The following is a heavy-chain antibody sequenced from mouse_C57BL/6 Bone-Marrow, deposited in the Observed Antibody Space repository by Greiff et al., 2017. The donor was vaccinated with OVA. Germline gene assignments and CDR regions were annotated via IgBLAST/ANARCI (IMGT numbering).Heavy chain of an antibody. CDR3: ARGDDGSGG. J-gene: IGHJ3*02. Sequence: QVQLQQPGAELVKPGASVKLSCKASGYTFTSYWMHWVKQRPGQGLEWIGMIHPDSGSTNYNEKFKSKATLTVDKSSSTAYMQLSRRTTEDAAVEYCARGDDGSGGWGQGTLVTVSA. V-gene: IGHV1-64*01. D-gene: IGHD1-3*01. CDR1: GYTFTSYW. CDR2: IHPDSGST.